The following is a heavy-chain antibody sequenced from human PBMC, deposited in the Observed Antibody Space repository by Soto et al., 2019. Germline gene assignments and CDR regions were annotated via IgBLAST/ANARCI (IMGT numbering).Heavy chain of an antibody. V-gene: IGHV4-31*11. CDR1: GGSISSGGYY. J-gene: IGHJ6*02. CDR3: AREDGGDFYYYGMDV. D-gene: IGHD4-17*01. Sequence: QVQLQESGPGLVKPSQTLSLTCAVSGGSISSGGYYWSWIRQLPGKGLEWIGYIFYTGPTYYNPSLKSRVTLSVDTSKSQFSLTVRSVTAADTAVYYCAREDGGDFYYYGMDVWGQGTTVTVSS. CDR2: IFYTGPT.